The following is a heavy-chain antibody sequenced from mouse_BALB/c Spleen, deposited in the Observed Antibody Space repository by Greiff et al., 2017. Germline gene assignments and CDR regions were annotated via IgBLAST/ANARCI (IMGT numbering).Heavy chain of an antibody. CDR3: TRSGSAMDY. CDR1: GYTFTDYE. CDR2: IDPETGGT. J-gene: IGHJ4*01. Sequence: VKLQESGAELVRPGASVTLSCKASGYTFTDYEMHWVKQTPVHGLEWIGAIDPETGGTAYNQKFKGKATLTADKSSSTAYMELRSLTSEDSAVYYCTRSGSAMDYWGQGTSVTVSS. V-gene: IGHV1-15*01.